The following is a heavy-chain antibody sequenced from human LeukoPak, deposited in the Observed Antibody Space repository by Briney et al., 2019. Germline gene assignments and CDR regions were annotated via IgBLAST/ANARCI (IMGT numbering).Heavy chain of an antibody. CDR1: GGSISSGGYS. D-gene: IGHD5-24*01. CDR3: ARGRDGYKPDFDY. Sequence: SEALSLTCAVSGGSISSGGYSWSWIRQPPGKGLEWIGYIYHSGSTYYNPSLKSRVTISVDRSKNQFSLKLSSVTAADTAVYYCARGRDGYKPDFDYWGQGTLVTVSS. J-gene: IGHJ4*02. V-gene: IGHV4-30-2*01. CDR2: IYHSGST.